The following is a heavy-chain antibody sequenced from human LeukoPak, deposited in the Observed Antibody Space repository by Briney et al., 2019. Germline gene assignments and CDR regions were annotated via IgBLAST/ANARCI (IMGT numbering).Heavy chain of an antibody. CDR2: ISSSGSTI. D-gene: IGHD2-15*01. Sequence: GGSLRLSCAAFEFSFSSSTMSWVRQAAGKGLEWVSYISSSGSTIYYADSVKGRFTISRDNAKNSLYLQMNSLRAEDTAVYYCARSMSRVVVAATGLGWGQGTLVTVSS. CDR1: EFSFSSST. CDR3: ARSMSRVVVAATGLG. V-gene: IGHV3-11*01. J-gene: IGHJ4*02.